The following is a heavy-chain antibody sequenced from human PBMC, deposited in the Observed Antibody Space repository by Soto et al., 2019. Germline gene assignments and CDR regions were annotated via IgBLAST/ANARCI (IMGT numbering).Heavy chain of an antibody. D-gene: IGHD3-10*01. Sequence: EVQLVESGGGLVQPGGSLRLSCAASGFTFSSYSMNWVRQAPGKGLEWVSYISSSSSTIYYADSVKGRFIISRDNAKNSLYLQMNSLRAEDTAVYYCARDGGYYGSGSYSDYWGQGTLVTVSS. V-gene: IGHV3-48*01. CDR3: ARDGGYYGSGSYSDY. CDR1: GFTFSSYS. J-gene: IGHJ4*02. CDR2: ISSSSSTI.